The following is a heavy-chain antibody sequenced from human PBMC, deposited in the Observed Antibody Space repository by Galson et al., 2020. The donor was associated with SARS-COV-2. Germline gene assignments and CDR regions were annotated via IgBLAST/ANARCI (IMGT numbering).Heavy chain of an antibody. D-gene: IGHD3-3*01. V-gene: IGHV3-48*03. CDR2: ITNSGSTI. CDR3: ARTRITIVGMVTPFDY. Sequence: GESLKISCAASGFTFSGYEMNWVRQAPGKGLEWVSYITNSGSTIYYADSVKGRFTISRDNAKNSLYLQMNSLRAEDTAVYYCARTRITIVGMVTPFDYWGQGTLVTVSS. J-gene: IGHJ4*02. CDR1: GFTFSGYE.